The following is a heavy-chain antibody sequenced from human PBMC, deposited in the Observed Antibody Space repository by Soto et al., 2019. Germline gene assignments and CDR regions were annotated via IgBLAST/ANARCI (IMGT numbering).Heavy chain of an antibody. V-gene: IGHV3-23*01. D-gene: IGHD2-2*01. CDR2: ISGGGDRT. Sequence: EVQLLESGGGLVQPGGSLRLSCVGSGVTFINYAMHWVRQTPGKGLEWVSTISGGGDRTFDADTVKGRFTISRDNSKNTVNLQMNSLRADDTAVYYCARKVLGSTSRPDWWYFDLWGRGTLVTVSS. CDR1: GVTFINYA. CDR3: ARKVLGSTSRPDWWYFDL. J-gene: IGHJ2*01.